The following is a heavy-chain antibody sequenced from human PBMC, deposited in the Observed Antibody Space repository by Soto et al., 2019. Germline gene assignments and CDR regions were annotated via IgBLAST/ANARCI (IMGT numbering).Heavy chain of an antibody. CDR2: ISGGGNDR. CDR1: GFTFSSYA. V-gene: IGHV3-23*01. Sequence: EVQLLESGGGLVQPGGSLTLSCAASGFTFSSYAMSWVRQAPGKGLEWVSAISGGGNDRFYADSVRGRFTISRDNSRNTLYLHMNSLIAEDTAVHYCARSLFIASTDTEPFDSWGQGTLVTVSS. J-gene: IGHJ4*02. D-gene: IGHD6-13*01. CDR3: ARSLFIASTDTEPFDS.